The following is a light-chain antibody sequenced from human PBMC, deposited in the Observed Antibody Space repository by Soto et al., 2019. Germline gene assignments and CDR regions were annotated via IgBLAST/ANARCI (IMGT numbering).Light chain of an antibody. CDR2: EGS. CDR3: CSYAGSSTYV. Sequence: QSVLTQPASVSGSPGQSITISCTGTSSDVGSYNLVSWYQQHPGKAPKLMIYEGSKRPSGVSNRFSGSKSGNTASLTMSGLQAEDEADYYCCSYAGSSTYVFGTGTKSPS. V-gene: IGLV2-23*01. CDR1: SSDVGSYNL. J-gene: IGLJ1*01.